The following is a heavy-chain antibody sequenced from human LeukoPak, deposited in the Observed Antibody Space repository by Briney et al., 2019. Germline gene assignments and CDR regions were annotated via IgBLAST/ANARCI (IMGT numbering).Heavy chain of an antibody. V-gene: IGHV3-11*01. CDR2: ISGSGTTI. Sequence: NAGRSLRLSCAASGFSYSDYYMSWIRQTPGKGLAWVAYISGSGTTIYYADSVNGRFTISRDNARKSLSLQMNSLTAEDTALYYCARVRIAEVGYYYFDHWGQGTLVTVSS. CDR3: ARVRIAEVGYYYFDH. D-gene: IGHD6-13*01. CDR1: GFSYSDYY. J-gene: IGHJ4*02.